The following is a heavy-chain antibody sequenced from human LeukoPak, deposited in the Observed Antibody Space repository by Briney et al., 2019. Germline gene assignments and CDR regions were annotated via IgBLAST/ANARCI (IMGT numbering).Heavy chain of an antibody. V-gene: IGHV1-18*01. CDR1: GYTFTSYG. J-gene: IGHJ4*02. CDR3: ARFGDILKDLLKPYYFDY. CDR2: ISAYNGNT. D-gene: IGHD3-9*01. Sequence: GASVKVSCKASGYTFTSYGISWVRQAPGQGLEWMGWISAYNGNTNYAQKLQGRVTMTTDTSTSTAYMELRSLRSDDTAVYYCARFGDILKDLLKPYYFDYWGQGTLVTVSS.